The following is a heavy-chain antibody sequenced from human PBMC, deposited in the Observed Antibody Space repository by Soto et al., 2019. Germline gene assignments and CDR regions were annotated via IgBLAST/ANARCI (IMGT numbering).Heavy chain of an antibody. CDR1: GFTFSTSW. D-gene: IGHD3-3*01. J-gene: IGHJ4*02. CDR2: INEDGSAK. Sequence: EVQLVESGGGLVQPGGSLRLSCAASGFTFSTSWMTWVRQTPGKGLAWVASINEDGSAKDYVDSVRGRFTISRENARNSLYLQMNSLRAEDTALYYFARSESSDFKSWGQGTLFTVSS. V-gene: IGHV3-7*01. CDR3: ARSESSDFKS.